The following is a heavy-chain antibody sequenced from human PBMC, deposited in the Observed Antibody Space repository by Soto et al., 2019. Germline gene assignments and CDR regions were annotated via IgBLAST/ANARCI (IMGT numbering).Heavy chain of an antibody. CDR1: GGTFRSYS. V-gene: IGHV1-69*01. CDR2: IIPIFDIT. Sequence: QVQLVQSGAEVKKPGSSVKVSCKASGGTFRSYSISWVRQAPGQGLEWMGGIIPIFDITNYAQKCQGRVTITADESSSTAYMELSSLGSVDTAVYYCARPDEGGYSSNHHYYYALDVWGQGTTVTV. J-gene: IGHJ6*02. D-gene: IGHD3-22*01. CDR3: ARPDEGGYSSNHHYYYALDV.